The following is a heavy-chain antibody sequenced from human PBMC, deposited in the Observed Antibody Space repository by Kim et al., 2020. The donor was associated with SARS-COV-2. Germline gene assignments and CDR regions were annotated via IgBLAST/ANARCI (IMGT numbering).Heavy chain of an antibody. D-gene: IGHD3-10*01. CDR1: GYTFSTYG. CDR3: AKDLGPVGSGRRPENCFVP. J-gene: IGHJ5*02. V-gene: IGHV1-18*01. Sequence: ASVKVSCKASGYTFSTYGISWVRQAPGQGREWMGWIGADNDDTSYAQDLQGRVTMTTDTSTSTAYMELRSLRSDDTAVYYCAKDLGPVGSGRRPENCFVPWGQGTLVTDS. CDR2: IGADNDDT.